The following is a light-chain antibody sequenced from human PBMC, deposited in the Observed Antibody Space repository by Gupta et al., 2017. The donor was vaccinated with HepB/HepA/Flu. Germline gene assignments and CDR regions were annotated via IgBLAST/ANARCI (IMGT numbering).Light chain of an antibody. J-gene: IGLJ1*01. CDR3: VGWDDSLGGEV. Sequence: QPVLTQPPSASGTPGQRVTISCSGSSSNIGNDNAYWYQQLPGTAPKLLIYNDNQRPSGVPDRFSGSKSGTTASLAISGLRSEDEADYYCVGWDDSLGGEVFGAGTKVTVL. CDR1: SSNIGNDN. CDR2: NDN. V-gene: IGLV1-47*02.